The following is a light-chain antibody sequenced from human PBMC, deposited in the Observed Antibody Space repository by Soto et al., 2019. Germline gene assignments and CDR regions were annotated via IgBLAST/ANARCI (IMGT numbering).Light chain of an antibody. CDR3: QQRSNWLT. CDR1: QSVATY. V-gene: IGKV3-11*01. Sequence: EVVLTQSPATLSLSPGERATLSCRASQSVATYLAWYQQKPGRAPRLLIYDASNRATGILARFSGSGSGTDFTLTISRLEPEDCAIYYCQQRSNWLTFGGGTKVDIK. J-gene: IGKJ4*01. CDR2: DAS.